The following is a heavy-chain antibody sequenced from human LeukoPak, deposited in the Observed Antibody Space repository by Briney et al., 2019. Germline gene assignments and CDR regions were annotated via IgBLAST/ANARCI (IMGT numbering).Heavy chain of an antibody. CDR2: VSYGGTT. CDR3: ARRGYDYSFDF. J-gene: IGHJ4*02. CDR1: GGSISNYY. D-gene: IGHD5-18*01. Sequence: SETLSLTCTVSGGSISNYYWNWIRQPPGKGLEWIGYVSYGGTTEYNPSLRSRVSISVDMSKNQFSLKLTSVTAADTAVYYCARRGYDYSFDFWGQGTLGTVSS. V-gene: IGHV4-59*01.